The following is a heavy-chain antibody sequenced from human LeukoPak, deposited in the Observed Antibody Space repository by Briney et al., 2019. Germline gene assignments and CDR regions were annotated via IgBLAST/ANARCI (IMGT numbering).Heavy chain of an antibody. CDR2: INPNSGGT. D-gene: IGHD6-13*01. Sequence: ASVKVSCKASGYTFTGYYMHWVRQAPGQGLEWMGPINPNSGGTNYAQKFQGRVTMTRDSSISTAYMELSRLRSDDTAVYYCARDHRPRAAAAGTISDYWGQGTLVTVSS. V-gene: IGHV1-2*06. CDR3: ARDHRPRAAAAGTISDY. J-gene: IGHJ4*02. CDR1: GYTFTGYY.